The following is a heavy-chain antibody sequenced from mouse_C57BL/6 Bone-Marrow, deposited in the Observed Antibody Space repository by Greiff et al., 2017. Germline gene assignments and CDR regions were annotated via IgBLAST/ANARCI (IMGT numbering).Heavy chain of an antibody. J-gene: IGHJ4*01. CDR2: SRNKANDYTT. CDR3: ARGPSIYDYGSSLYYAMDY. Sequence: EVKVVESGGGLVQSGRSLRLSCATSGFTFRDFYMEWVRPAPGKGLAWIAASRNKANDYTTEYSASVKGRFIVSRDTSQSILYLQMNALRAEDTAIYYCARGPSIYDYGSSLYYAMDYWGQGTSVTVSS. CDR1: GFTFRDFY. D-gene: IGHD1-1*01. V-gene: IGHV7-1*01.